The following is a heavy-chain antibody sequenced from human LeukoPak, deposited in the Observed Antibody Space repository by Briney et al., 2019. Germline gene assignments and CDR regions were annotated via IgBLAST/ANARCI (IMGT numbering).Heavy chain of an antibody. V-gene: IGHV5-51*01. Sequence: GESLKISCKGSGYSFASSWIGWVRQMPGKGLEWMGIIYPGDSDTRYSPSFQGQVTISADKFISTAYLQWSSLKASDAAIYYCARRASAFEYFDYWGQGTLVTVSS. D-gene: IGHD3-10*01. J-gene: IGHJ4*02. CDR3: ARRASAFEYFDY. CDR1: GYSFASSW. CDR2: IYPGDSDT.